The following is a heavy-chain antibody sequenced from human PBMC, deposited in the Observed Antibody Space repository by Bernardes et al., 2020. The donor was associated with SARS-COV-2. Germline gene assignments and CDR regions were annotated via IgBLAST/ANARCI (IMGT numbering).Heavy chain of an antibody. V-gene: IGHV4-61*01. J-gene: IGHJ4*02. CDR1: GDSVSSGSFF. Sequence: RPCTASGDSVSSGSFFWTWIRQPPGEGLEWIAYINHSGNTKSNPTLNSRVTISVDTSKNQCSLKLNSVTTADTAVYYCARSGGNYCSTTSCLGYWGQGTLVTVSS. CDR2: INHSGNT. CDR3: ARSGGNYCSTTSCLGY. D-gene: IGHD2-2*01.